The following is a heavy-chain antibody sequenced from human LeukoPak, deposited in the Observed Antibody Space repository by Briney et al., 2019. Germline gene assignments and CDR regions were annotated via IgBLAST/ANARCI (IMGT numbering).Heavy chain of an antibody. J-gene: IGHJ4*02. D-gene: IGHD3-22*01. CDR3: AKGKYYDSSGYYYY. Sequence: GGSLRLSCAASGFTFSSYSMNWVRQAPGKGLEWVSYISSSSSTIYYADSVKGRFTISRDNAKKSLYLQMNSLRAEDTAVYYCAKGKYYDSSGYYYYWGQGTLVTVSS. CDR2: ISSSSSTI. CDR1: GFTFSSYS. V-gene: IGHV3-48*04.